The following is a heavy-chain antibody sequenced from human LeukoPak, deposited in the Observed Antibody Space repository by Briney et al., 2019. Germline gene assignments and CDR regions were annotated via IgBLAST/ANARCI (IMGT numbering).Heavy chain of an antibody. Sequence: GGPLSLPCPASGFTARRNYMSWVRKAPGKGLEWAPIIYSGGSTYYADSVKGRFTISRDNSKNTLYLQINSLRAEDTAVYYCAREGTHYDILTGYPNYDYWGQGTLVTVSS. CDR3: AREGTHYDILTGYPNYDY. CDR2: IYSGGST. D-gene: IGHD3-9*01. V-gene: IGHV3-53*01. J-gene: IGHJ4*02. CDR1: GFTARRNY.